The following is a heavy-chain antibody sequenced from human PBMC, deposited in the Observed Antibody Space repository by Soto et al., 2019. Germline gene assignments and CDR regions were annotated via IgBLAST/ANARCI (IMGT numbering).Heavy chain of an antibody. D-gene: IGHD2-21*02. Sequence: QVQLQESGPGLVKPSQTLSLTCTVSGGSISSGGYYWSWIRQHPWKGLEWIGYIYYSGSTYYNPSLHSRVTIPVDTSKNQSSLKLSSVTAADTGVYYCARGVALVTNFDYWGQGTLVTVSS. CDR1: GGSISSGGYY. J-gene: IGHJ4*02. CDR2: IYYSGST. V-gene: IGHV4-31*03. CDR3: ARGVALVTNFDY.